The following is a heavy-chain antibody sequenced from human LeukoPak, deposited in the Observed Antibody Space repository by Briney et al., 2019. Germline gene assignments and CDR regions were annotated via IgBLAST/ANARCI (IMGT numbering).Heavy chain of an antibody. Sequence: PSETLSLTCPVCGGSFSGYYWSWIRQPPGKGLEWMGEINHSGGTNYNPSLKSRVTISVDTSKNQFSLKLSSVTAADTAVYYCARSVVSSSPPHFDYWGQGTLVTVSS. CDR1: GGSFSGYY. D-gene: IGHD6-6*01. J-gene: IGHJ4*02. CDR2: INHSGGT. CDR3: ARSVVSSSPPHFDY. V-gene: IGHV4-34*01.